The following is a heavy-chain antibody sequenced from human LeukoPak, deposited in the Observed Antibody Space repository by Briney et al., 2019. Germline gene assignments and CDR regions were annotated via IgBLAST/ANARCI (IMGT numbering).Heavy chain of an antibody. Sequence: SVQVSCQAPGGTFSTYTIIWVRQAPGQGLEWMGRIFPNLGIAKYAQKFQGRVKITADISTSTAYMELSSLRSEDMAVYYCACELAATLDYWGQGTLVTVSS. CDR3: ACELAATLDY. CDR2: IFPNLGIA. CDR1: GGTFSTYT. J-gene: IGHJ4*02. V-gene: IGHV1-69*02. D-gene: IGHD2-15*01.